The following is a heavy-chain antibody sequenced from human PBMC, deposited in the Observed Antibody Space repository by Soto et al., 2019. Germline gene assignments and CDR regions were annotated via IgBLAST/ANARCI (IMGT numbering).Heavy chain of an antibody. Sequence: EVHLVESGGGLVQPGGSLRLSCAASGFIFSSYWMTWVRQAPGKGLEWVANIDQDGSEKWYVDSVKGRFTISRDNAKNSLYLQTNSLRAEDTAVYYCAIDLGRLQVHEYWGQGALVTVSS. CDR1: GFIFSSYW. J-gene: IGHJ4*02. V-gene: IGHV3-7*05. D-gene: IGHD4-4*01. CDR2: IDQDGSEK. CDR3: AIDLGRLQVHEY.